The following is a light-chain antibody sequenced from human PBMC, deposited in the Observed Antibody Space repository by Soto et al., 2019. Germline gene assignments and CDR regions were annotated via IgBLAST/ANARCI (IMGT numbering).Light chain of an antibody. CDR3: QQYSIYPGT. J-gene: IGKJ1*01. V-gene: IGKV1-5*03. CDR1: QSISSW. Sequence: DIEMTQSPSTLSASEGDRVTITCRASQSISSWLAWYQQKAGKAPEVLIYKASSLQSGVPSRFSGSGSGTEFTLTISSLQPDDFATYFCQQYSIYPGTFGQGTKVEIK. CDR2: KAS.